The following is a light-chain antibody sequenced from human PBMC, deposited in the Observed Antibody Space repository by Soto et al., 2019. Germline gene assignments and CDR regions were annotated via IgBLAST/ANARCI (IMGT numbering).Light chain of an antibody. CDR2: GAS. CDR1: HTIGSN. V-gene: IGKV1-39*01. J-gene: IGKJ1*01. Sequence: DIQLTQSPSSLSASVGDRVTITCRASHTIGSNLYWYQQNPGKAPKVVIYGASSLGFGVPSRFSGSGSGTDFTLTISSLQPEEFATYDCQESDRTPLTFGQGTKVEIK. CDR3: QESDRTPLT.